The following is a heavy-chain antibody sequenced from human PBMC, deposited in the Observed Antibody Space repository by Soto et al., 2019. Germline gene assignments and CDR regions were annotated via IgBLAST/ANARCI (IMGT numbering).Heavy chain of an antibody. J-gene: IGHJ4*02. CDR1: GFTFSSYG. CDR2: IWYDGSNK. D-gene: IGHD5-18*01. CDR3: ARDQWGPTAMVFAYFDY. Sequence: GGSLRLSCAASGFTFSSYGMHWVRQAPGKGLEWVAVIWYDGSNKYYADSVKGRFTISRDNSKNTLYLQMNSLRAEDTAVYYCARDQWGPTAMVFAYFDYWGQGTLVTVSS. V-gene: IGHV3-33*01.